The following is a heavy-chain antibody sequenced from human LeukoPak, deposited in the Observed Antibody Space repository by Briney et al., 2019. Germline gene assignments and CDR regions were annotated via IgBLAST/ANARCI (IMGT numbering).Heavy chain of an antibody. CDR2: IYHSGST. V-gene: IGHV4-4*02. Sequence: SETLSLTCVVSGGSISSSNWWSWVRQPPEKGLEWIGEIYHSGSTNYNPSLKSRVTMSVDTSKDQFSLKLSSVTAADTAVYYCARVRYSDSSVLTRKRSYYFDYWGQGTLVTVSS. CDR1: GGSISSSNW. J-gene: IGHJ4*02. CDR3: ARVRYSDSSVLTRKRSYYFDY. D-gene: IGHD3-22*01.